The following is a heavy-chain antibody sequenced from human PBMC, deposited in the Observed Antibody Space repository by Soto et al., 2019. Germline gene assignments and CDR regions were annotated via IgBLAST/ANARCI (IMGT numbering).Heavy chain of an antibody. V-gene: IGHV4-34*01. Sequence: TSETLSLTCAVYGGSFSGYYWSWIRQPPGKGLEWIGEINHSGSTNYNPSLKSRVTISVDTSKNQFSLKLSSVTAADTAVYYCASSGGSFYYYYGMDVWGQGTTVTVSS. D-gene: IGHD2-15*01. CDR2: INHSGST. J-gene: IGHJ6*02. CDR3: ASSGGSFYYYYGMDV. CDR1: GGSFSGYY.